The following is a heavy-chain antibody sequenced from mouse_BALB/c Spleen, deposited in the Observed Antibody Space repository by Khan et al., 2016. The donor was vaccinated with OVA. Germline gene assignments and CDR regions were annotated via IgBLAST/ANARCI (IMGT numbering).Heavy chain of an antibody. CDR1: GYTFTSYW. CDR3: TRGGRFITTATWFAY. CDR2: IDPSAKYI. Sequence: QVQLQQSGAELVMPGASVKMSCKASGYTFTSYWMHWVKQRPGQGLEWIGVIDPSAKYITYNQTFKDKATLPVDTTSSTAYMQRSSLTSEDSAVYYCTRGGRFITTATWFAYWGRGTLVTVSA. J-gene: IGHJ3*01. V-gene: IGHV1-59*01. D-gene: IGHD1-2*01.